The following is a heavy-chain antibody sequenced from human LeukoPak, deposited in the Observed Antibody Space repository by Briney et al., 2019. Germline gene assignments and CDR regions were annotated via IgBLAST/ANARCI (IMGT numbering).Heavy chain of an antibody. CDR3: AQMATITGPDY. Sequence: GGSLRLSCAGSGFTFTTYWMSWVRQAPGKGLEWVSVIYSGGSTYYADSVKGRFTISRDNSKNTLCLQMNSLRAEDTAVYYCAQMATITGPDYWGQGTLVTVSS. V-gene: IGHV3-53*01. D-gene: IGHD5-24*01. CDR2: IYSGGST. J-gene: IGHJ4*02. CDR1: GFTFTTYW.